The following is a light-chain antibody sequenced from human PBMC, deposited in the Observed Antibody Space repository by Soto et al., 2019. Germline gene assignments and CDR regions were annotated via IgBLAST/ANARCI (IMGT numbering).Light chain of an antibody. CDR2: TTN. J-gene: IGLJ1*01. CDR1: NSNIGSDI. Sequence: LTQPPSASGTPGQRATISCCGSNSNIGSDIVNCYQLLPGAAPEVLINTTNQRPSGVPERFSGSKSGTSASLAISGLQSEDEANSSCATWDGGLSGPFVFGTGTKVTV. V-gene: IGLV1-44*01. CDR3: ATWDGGLSGPFV.